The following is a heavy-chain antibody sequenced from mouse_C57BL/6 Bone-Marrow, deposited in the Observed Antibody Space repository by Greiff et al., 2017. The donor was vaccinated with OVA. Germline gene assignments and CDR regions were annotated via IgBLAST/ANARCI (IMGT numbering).Heavy chain of an antibody. CDR1: GFNIKDYY. CDR3: ARWQGYYYGSRGY. V-gene: IGHV14-2*01. J-gene: IGHJ2*01. Sequence: EVKLVESGAELVKPGASVKLSCTASGFNIKDYYMHWVKQRTEQGLEWIGRIDPEDGETKYAPKFQGKATITADTSSNTAYLQLSSLTSEDTAVYYCARWQGYYYGSRGYWGQGTTLTVSS. CDR2: IDPEDGET. D-gene: IGHD1-1*01.